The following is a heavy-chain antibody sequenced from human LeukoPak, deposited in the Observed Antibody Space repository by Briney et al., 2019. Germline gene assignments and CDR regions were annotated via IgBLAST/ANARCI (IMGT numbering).Heavy chain of an antibody. J-gene: IGHJ4*02. CDR2: ISGSSSYI. Sequence: PGGSLRLSCAASGFTFSSYAMSRVRQAPGKGLEWVSSISGSSSYIYYADSVKGRFTISRDNAKNSLYLQMNSLRAEDTAVYYCARARRVGDYINFGYWGQGTLVTVSS. V-gene: IGHV3-21*01. CDR1: GFTFSSYA. D-gene: IGHD4-17*01. CDR3: ARARRVGDYINFGY.